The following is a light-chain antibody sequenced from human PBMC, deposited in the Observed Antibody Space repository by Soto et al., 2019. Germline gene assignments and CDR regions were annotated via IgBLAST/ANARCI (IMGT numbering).Light chain of an antibody. CDR3: QQYGSSTGT. J-gene: IGKJ1*01. Sequence: EIVLTQSPGTLSLSPGERATLSCRASQSVSSTSLAWYQQKPGQAPRLLMYDTSSRATGIPDRFRGSGSGTDFTLTISRLEPEDFAVYDCQQYGSSTGTFGQGTRVEIK. CDR2: DTS. CDR1: QSVSSTS. V-gene: IGKV3-20*01.